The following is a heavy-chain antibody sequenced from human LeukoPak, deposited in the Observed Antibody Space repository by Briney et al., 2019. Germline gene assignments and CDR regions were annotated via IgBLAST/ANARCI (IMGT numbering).Heavy chain of an antibody. CDR1: GGTFSSYA. J-gene: IGHJ4*02. V-gene: IGHV1-69*05. D-gene: IGHD1-26*01. CDR3: ARGDGDPSSELGH. CDR2: IIPIFGTG. Sequence: SVTVSCKASGGTFSSYAMSWVRQAPGQGLEWMGGIIPIFGTGNYAQRFQGRVTITTDESTSTAYMQLSSLRSEDTAVYYCARGDGDPSSELGHWGQGTLVTVSS.